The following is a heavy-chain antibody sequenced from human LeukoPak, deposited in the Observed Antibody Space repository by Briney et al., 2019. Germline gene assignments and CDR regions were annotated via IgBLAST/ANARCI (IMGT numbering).Heavy chain of an antibody. Sequence: LTGGSLRLSCTASSGYSMNWVRQAPGKGLEWVAYISSASSTIYYADSVEGRFTISRDNAQNSLSLQMNSLRAEDTAVYYCAREGVGYGYFGYMDVWGKGTTVTVSS. CDR2: ISSASSTI. CDR1: SGYS. J-gene: IGHJ6*03. CDR3: AREGVGYGYFGYMDV. D-gene: IGHD5-18*01. V-gene: IGHV3-48*04.